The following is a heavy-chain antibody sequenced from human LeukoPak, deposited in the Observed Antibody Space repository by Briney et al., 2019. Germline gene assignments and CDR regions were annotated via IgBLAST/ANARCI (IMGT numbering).Heavy chain of an antibody. CDR2: ISGTGGST. V-gene: IGHV3-23*01. D-gene: IGHD1-1*01. J-gene: IGHJ4*02. CDR1: GFTFSNYA. Sequence: GGSLRLSCAASGFTFSNYAMSWVRQAPGKGLEWVSSISGTGGSTYYADSVKGRFTISRDKSNNTLFLQMNSLRAEDTAVYYCAKVRTGHYFDYWGQGTLVTVSS. CDR3: AKVRTGHYFDY.